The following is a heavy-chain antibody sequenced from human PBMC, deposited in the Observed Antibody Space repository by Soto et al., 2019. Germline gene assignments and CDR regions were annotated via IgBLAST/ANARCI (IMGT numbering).Heavy chain of an antibody. Sequence: GGSLRLSCAASGFTFSSYGMHWVRQAPGKGLEWVAVISYDGSNKYYADSVKGRFTISRDNSKNTLYLQMNSLRAEDTAVYYCAKDRSYYGSVYGWVPGGANYYYYMDVWGKGTTVTVSS. D-gene: IGHD3-10*01. J-gene: IGHJ6*03. CDR2: ISYDGSNK. V-gene: IGHV3-30*18. CDR3: AKDRSYYGSVYGWVPGGANYYYYMDV. CDR1: GFTFSSYG.